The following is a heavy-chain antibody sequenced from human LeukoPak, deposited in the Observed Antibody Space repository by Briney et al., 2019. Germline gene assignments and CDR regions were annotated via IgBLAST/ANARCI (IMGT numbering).Heavy chain of an antibody. J-gene: IGHJ4*02. CDR3: ARDVNDWSLDY. D-gene: IGHD3-9*01. Sequence: PGGSLRLSCTASGFTFSNYWMHWVRQTPGKGLVWVARINGEGTSTSYADSVKGRSTISRDNAKNTLYLQMNSLRAEDTAVYYCARDVNDWSLDYWGQGALVTVSS. V-gene: IGHV3-74*01. CDR2: INGEGTST. CDR1: GFTFSNYW.